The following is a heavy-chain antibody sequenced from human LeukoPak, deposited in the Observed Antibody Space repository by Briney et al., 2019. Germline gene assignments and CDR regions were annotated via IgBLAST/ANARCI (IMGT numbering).Heavy chain of an antibody. CDR3: AKDGGLWVSAHWGDS. CDR2: IKQDGSEK. J-gene: IGHJ4*02. Sequence: GGSLRLSCAASGFTFSSYWMSWVRQAPGKGLEWVANIKQDGSEKYYVDSVKGRFTISRDNAKNTLYLQMNSLRAEDTAVYYCAKDGGLWVSAHWGDSWGRGTLVTVSS. V-gene: IGHV3-7*03. CDR1: GFTFSSYW. D-gene: IGHD7-27*01.